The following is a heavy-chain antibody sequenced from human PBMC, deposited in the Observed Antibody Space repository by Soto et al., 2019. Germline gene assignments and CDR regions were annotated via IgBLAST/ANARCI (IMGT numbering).Heavy chain of an antibody. Sequence: GGSLRLSCAASGFTFSSYGMHWVRQAPGKGLERVAVISYDGSNKYYADSVKGRFTISRDNSKNTLYLQMNSLRAEDTAVYYCAKDFGLYYDFWSGYQTLNWFDPWGQGTLVTVSS. CDR3: AKDFGLYYDFWSGYQTLNWFDP. J-gene: IGHJ5*02. D-gene: IGHD3-3*01. CDR1: GFTFSSYG. CDR2: ISYDGSNK. V-gene: IGHV3-30*18.